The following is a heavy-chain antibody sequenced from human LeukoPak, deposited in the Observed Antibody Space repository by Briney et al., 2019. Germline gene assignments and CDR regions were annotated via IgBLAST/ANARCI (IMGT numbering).Heavy chain of an antibody. CDR3: AKVRDSSDFLYYWYFDL. J-gene: IGHJ2*01. CDR2: IYPADSDT. CDR1: GYSFTTYW. V-gene: IGHV5-51*01. Sequence: GESLKISCKGFGYSFTTYWIAWVRQVPGKGLEWMGIIYPADSDTRYNPSFEGQVTISVDETVSTAYLHWSSLKASDTAMYYCAKVRDSSDFLYYWYFDLWGRGSLVTVSS. D-gene: IGHD4-17*01.